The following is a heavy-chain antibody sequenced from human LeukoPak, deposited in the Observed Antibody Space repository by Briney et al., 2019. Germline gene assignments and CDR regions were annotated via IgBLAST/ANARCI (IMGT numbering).Heavy chain of an antibody. Sequence: GGSLRLSCTASGFTFSSYALNWVRQAPGKGLEWVSAISGRGDRSYYTDSVKGRFTISRDNSKKTLFLKMNSLRVEDTALYYCAKGGAVVPPGNYLDCWGQGTLVTVSS. J-gene: IGHJ4*02. CDR3: AKGGAVVPPGNYLDC. V-gene: IGHV3-23*01. D-gene: IGHD2-2*01. CDR1: GFTFSSYA. CDR2: ISGRGDRS.